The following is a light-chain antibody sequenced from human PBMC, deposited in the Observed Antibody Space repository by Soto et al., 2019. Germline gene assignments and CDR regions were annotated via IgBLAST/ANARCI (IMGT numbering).Light chain of an antibody. CDR2: GAS. CDR3: QQYNNWPYT. CDR1: QSVSSN. Sequence: EIVMTQSPATLSVSPGESATLSCRASQSVSSNLAWYQQKPGQAPRLLIYGASTRATGIPARFSGSRSGTEFTLNISSLQSEDFAVYYCQQYNNWPYTFGQGTKLEIK. J-gene: IGKJ2*01. V-gene: IGKV3-15*01.